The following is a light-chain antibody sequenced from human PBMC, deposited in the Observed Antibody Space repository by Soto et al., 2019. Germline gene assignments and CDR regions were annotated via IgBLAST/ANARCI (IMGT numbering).Light chain of an antibody. CDR1: QSVSSN. V-gene: IGKV3-11*01. J-gene: IGKJ5*01. CDR2: DAS. CDR3: QQRSNGTPIT. Sequence: ETVMTQSHATLSVSPGERATLSCRASQSVSSNLAWYQQKPGQAPRLLIYDASNRATGIPARFSGSGSGTDFTLTISSLEPEDFAVYYCQQRSNGTPITFGQGTRLEI.